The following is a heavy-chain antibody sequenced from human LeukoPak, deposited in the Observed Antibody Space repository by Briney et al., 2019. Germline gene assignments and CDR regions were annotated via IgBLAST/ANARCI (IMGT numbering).Heavy chain of an antibody. V-gene: IGHV3-9*01. CDR1: GFTFDDYA. D-gene: IGHD5-18*01. CDR3: AKDSSGYSYGVYDY. J-gene: IGHJ4*02. CDR2: ISWNSSSR. Sequence: GGSLRLSCAASGFTFDDYAMHWVRQALGKGLERVSGISWNSSSRGYADSVKGRFTISRDYAKNYLYLQMNSPRAEDTALYYRAKDSSGYSYGVYDYWGQGTLVTVSS.